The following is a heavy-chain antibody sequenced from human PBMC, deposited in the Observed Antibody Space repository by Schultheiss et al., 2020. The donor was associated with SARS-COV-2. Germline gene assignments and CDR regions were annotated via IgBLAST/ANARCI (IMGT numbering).Heavy chain of an antibody. CDR3: ARDRGIDSSGYYPFDY. Sequence: ASVKVSCKASGYTFTSYDINWVRQATGQGLEWMGWMNPNSGNTGYAQKFQGRVTMTRNTSISTAYMELRSLRSDDTAVYYCARDRGIDSSGYYPFDYWGQGTLVTVSS. J-gene: IGHJ4*02. V-gene: IGHV1-8*01. D-gene: IGHD3-22*01. CDR1: GYTFTSYD. CDR2: MNPNSGNT.